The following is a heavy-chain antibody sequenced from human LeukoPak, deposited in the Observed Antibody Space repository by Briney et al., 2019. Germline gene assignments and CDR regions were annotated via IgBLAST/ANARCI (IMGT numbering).Heavy chain of an antibody. V-gene: IGHV3-33*01. Sequence: GRSLRLSCAASGFTFSSYGMHWVRQAPGKGLEWVAVIWYDGSNKYYADSVKSRFTISRDNAKNSLYLQMNSLRAEDTAVYYCARERAWIPDYYYGMDVWGQGTTVTVSS. D-gene: IGHD5-18*01. CDR1: GFTFSSYG. CDR2: IWYDGSNK. CDR3: ARERAWIPDYYYGMDV. J-gene: IGHJ6*02.